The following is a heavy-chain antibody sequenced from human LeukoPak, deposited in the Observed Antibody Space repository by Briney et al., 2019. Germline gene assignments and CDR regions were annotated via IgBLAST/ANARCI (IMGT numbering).Heavy chain of an antibody. J-gene: IGHJ6*02. CDR2: ITPIVDIA. D-gene: IGHD2-15*01. CDR1: GGSFSNYA. CDR3: ASGLGFCSGSDCTNLVKDYYYGMNV. Sequence: AASVKVSCKASGGSFSNYAFSWVRQAPGQGLEWMGRITPIVDIATYIQKFQGRVTITANKFTSTAYVELSSLTSEDTAVYYCASGLGFCSGSDCTNLVKDYYYGMNVWGQGTTVTVSS. V-gene: IGHV1-69*04.